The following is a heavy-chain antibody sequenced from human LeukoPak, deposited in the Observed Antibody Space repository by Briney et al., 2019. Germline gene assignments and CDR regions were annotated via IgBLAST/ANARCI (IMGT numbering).Heavy chain of an antibody. CDR3: ARGLKYSSSWYGY. CDR2: INPNSGGT. D-gene: IGHD6-13*01. CDR1: GYTFTGYY. J-gene: IGHJ4*02. V-gene: IGHV1-2*02. Sequence: ALVKVSCKASGYTFTGYYMHWVRQAPGQGLEWMGWINPNSGGTNYAQKFQGRVTMTRDTSISTAYMELSRLRSDDTAVYYCARGLKYSSSWYGYWGQGTLVTVSS.